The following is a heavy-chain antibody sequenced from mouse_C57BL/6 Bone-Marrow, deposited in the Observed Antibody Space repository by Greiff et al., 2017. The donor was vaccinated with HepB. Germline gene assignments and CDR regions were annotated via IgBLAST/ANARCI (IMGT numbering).Heavy chain of an antibody. J-gene: IGHJ2*01. D-gene: IGHD3-2*02. V-gene: IGHV14-4*01. CDR3: TVRQLRLQDY. CDR2: IDPENGDT. CDR1: GFNIKDDY. Sequence: EVQLVESGAELVRPGASVKLSCTASGFNIKDDYMHWVKQRPEQGLEWIGWIDPENGDTEYASKFQGKATITADTSSNTAYLQLSSLTSEDTAVYDCTVRQLRLQDYWGQGTTLTVSS.